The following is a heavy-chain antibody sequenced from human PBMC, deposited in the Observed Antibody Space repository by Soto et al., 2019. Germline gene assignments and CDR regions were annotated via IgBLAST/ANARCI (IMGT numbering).Heavy chain of an antibody. CDR1: GFTFSSYA. CDR3: AIDLTGGSYYYYGMDV. CDR2: ISYDGSNK. J-gene: IGHJ6*02. Sequence: QVQLVESGGGVVQPGRSLRLSCAASGFTFSSYAMHWVRQAPGKGLEWVAVISYDGSNKYYADSVKGRFTISRDNSKNTLYLQMNSLRAEDSAVYYCAIDLTGGSYYYYGMDVWGQGTTVTVSS. D-gene: IGHD1-26*01. V-gene: IGHV3-30-3*01.